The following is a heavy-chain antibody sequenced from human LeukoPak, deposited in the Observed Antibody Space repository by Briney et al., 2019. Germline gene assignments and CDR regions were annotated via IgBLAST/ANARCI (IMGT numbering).Heavy chain of an antibody. V-gene: IGHV3-64*01. Sequence: GGSLRLSCAASGFTFSSYAMHWVRQAPGKGLEYVSATSSNGGSTYYANSVKGRFTISRDNSKNTLYLQMGSLRAEDMAVYYCARGRITMVRGVILSWFDPWGQGTLVTVSS. CDR1: GFTFSSYA. CDR3: ARGRITMVRGVILSWFDP. CDR2: TSSNGGST. D-gene: IGHD3-10*01. J-gene: IGHJ5*02.